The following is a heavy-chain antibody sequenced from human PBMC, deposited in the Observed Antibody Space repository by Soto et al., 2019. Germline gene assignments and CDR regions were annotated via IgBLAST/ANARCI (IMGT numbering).Heavy chain of an antibody. D-gene: IGHD3-22*01. V-gene: IGHV3-7*03. CDR3: ARDPLYYYDSSGPGALYYYYGMDV. CDR1: GFTFSSYW. CDR2: IKQDGSEK. Sequence: VSLRLSCAASGFTFSSYWMSWVRQAPGKGLEWVANIKQDGSEKYYVDSVKGRFTISRDNAKNSLYLQMNSLRAEDTAVYYCARDPLYYYDSSGPGALYYYYGMDVWGQGTTVTVSS. J-gene: IGHJ6*02.